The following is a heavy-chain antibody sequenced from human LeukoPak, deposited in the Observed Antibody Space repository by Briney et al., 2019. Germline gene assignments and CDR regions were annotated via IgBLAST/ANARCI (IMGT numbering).Heavy chain of an antibody. CDR1: VGSFSGYY. J-gene: IGHJ6*03. V-gene: IGHV4-34*01. CDR2: INHSGST. CDR3: ARARGYYYYYMDV. Sequence: SETLSLTCAVYVGSFSGYYWSWIRQPPGKGLEWIGEINHSGSTNYNPSLKSRVTISVDTSKNQFSLKLSSVTAADTAVYYCARARGYYYYYMDVWGKGTTVTVSS.